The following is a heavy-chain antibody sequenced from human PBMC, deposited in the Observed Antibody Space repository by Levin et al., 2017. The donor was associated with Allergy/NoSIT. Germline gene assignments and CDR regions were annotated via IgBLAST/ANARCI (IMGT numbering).Heavy chain of an antibody. V-gene: IGHV3-48*01. Sequence: GGSLRLSCAASGFTFSSYSMNWVRQAPGKGLEWVSYIIGSGSTTKLADSVKGRFTTSRDNAKNSLYLQMNSLRVEDTAVYYCASPHSTGYWGQGTLVTVSS. J-gene: IGHJ4*02. D-gene: IGHD6-19*01. CDR1: GFTFSSYS. CDR3: ASPHSTGY. CDR2: IIGSGSTT.